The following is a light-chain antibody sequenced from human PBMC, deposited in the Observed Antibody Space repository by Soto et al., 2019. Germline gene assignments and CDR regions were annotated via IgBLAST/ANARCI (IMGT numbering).Light chain of an antibody. CDR3: QQYNRYS. J-gene: IGKJ1*01. Sequence: QLTQCPSTLSRSVGDRVTITCRARQSISNWLAWYQQKSGTAPKVLIXHASNLQSGVPSRFSGSGSGTEFPLTISSLQPDEFATYYCQQYNRYSFGQGTKVDIK. CDR1: QSISNW. CDR2: HAS. V-gene: IGKV1-5*01.